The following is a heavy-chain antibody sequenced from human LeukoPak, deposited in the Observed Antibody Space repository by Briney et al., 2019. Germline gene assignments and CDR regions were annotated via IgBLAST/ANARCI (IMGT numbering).Heavy chain of an antibody. Sequence: GGSLRLSCAASGFTFSSYGMHWVRQAPGKGLEWVAVIWYDGSNKYYADSVKGRFTISRDNSENTLYLQMNSLRAEDTAVYYCARHDSSGYYYFDYWGQGTLVTVSS. D-gene: IGHD3-22*01. CDR1: GFTFSSYG. CDR3: ARHDSSGYYYFDY. V-gene: IGHV3-33*01. J-gene: IGHJ4*02. CDR2: IWYDGSNK.